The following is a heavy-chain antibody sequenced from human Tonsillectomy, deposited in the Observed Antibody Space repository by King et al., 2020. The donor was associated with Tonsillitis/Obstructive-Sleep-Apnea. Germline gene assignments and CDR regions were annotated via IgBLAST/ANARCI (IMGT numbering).Heavy chain of an antibody. CDR3: ARGRDDYSKWFDP. CDR2: INHSGST. Sequence: VQLQQWGAGLLKPSETLSLTCAVYGGSFSGYYWSGIRQPPGKGLEWIGEINHSGSTNYNPSLKSRVTISVDTSKNQFSLKLSSVIAADTAVYYCARGRDDYSKWFDPWGQGTLVTVSS. D-gene: IGHD4-11*01. CDR1: GGSFSGYY. V-gene: IGHV4-34*01. J-gene: IGHJ5*02.